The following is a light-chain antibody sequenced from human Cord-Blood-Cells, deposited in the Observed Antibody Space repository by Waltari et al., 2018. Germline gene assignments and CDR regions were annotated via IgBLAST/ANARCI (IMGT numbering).Light chain of an antibody. Sequence: EIVLTQSPATLSLSPGERATLSCRASQSVSSYLAWYQQKPGQAPRRLIYDASNRATGIPARFSGSGSGTDFTFTISSLEPEDFAVYYCQQRSNWPRSFGQGTKLEIK. CDR3: QQRSNWPRS. CDR2: DAS. V-gene: IGKV3-11*01. J-gene: IGKJ2*03. CDR1: QSVSSY.